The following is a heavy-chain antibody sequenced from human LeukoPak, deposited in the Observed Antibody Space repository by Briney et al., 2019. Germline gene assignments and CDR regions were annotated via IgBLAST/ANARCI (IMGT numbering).Heavy chain of an antibody. V-gene: IGHV4-39*01. CDR2: IYYSGST. D-gene: IGHD2-2*02. J-gene: IGHJ4*02. Sequence: PSETLSLTCTVSGGSISSSSYYWGWIRQPPGKGLEWIGSIYYSGSTYYNPSLKSRVTISVDTSKNQFSLKLSSVTAADTAVYYCASQYCSSTGCYRAIDYWGQGTLVTVSS. CDR1: GGSISSSSYY. CDR3: ASQYCSSTGCYRAIDY.